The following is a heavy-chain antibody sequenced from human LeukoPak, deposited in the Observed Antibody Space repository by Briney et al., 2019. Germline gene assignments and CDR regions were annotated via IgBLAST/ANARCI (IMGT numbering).Heavy chain of an antibody. Sequence: PGGSLRLSCAASGFTFSSYSMHWVRQAPGKGLEWVAVISYDGSNKYYADSVKGRFTISRDNSKNTLYLQMNSLRAEDTAVYYCARVGIVGAMSLGAFDIWGQGTMVTVSS. V-gene: IGHV3-30*04. J-gene: IGHJ3*02. D-gene: IGHD1-26*01. CDR2: ISYDGSNK. CDR1: GFTFSSYS. CDR3: ARVGIVGAMSLGAFDI.